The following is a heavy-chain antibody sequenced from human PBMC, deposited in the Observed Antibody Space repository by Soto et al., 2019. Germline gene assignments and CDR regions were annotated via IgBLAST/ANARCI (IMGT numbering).Heavy chain of an antibody. CDR1: GFTFDDYG. J-gene: IGHJ4*02. Sequence: GGSLRLSCAASGFTFDDYGMTCVRQGPEKGLECVSNINWNGDSISYGDSVKGRFTISRDNAKKYLYLQMNNLRDEDTALYYCARDSPLGYCSGGSCLFGDWGQGTLVTVSS. D-gene: IGHD2-15*01. V-gene: IGHV3-20*04. CDR3: ARDSPLGYCSGGSCLFGD. CDR2: INWNGDSI.